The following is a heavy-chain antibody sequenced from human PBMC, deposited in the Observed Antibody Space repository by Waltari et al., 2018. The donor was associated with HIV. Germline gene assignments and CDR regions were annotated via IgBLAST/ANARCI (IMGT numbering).Heavy chain of an antibody. D-gene: IGHD5-12*01. J-gene: IGHJ3*02. Sequence: EVQLVETGGGLIQPGGSLGLSCAASEFTVSSDYMSWVRQAPGKGLEWVSVIYSGGSTYYADSVKGRFTISRDNSKNTLYLQMNSLRAEDTAIYYCARGSEYSGYADAFDIWGQGTMVTVSS. CDR2: IYSGGST. CDR1: EFTVSSDY. CDR3: ARGSEYSGYADAFDI. V-gene: IGHV3-53*02.